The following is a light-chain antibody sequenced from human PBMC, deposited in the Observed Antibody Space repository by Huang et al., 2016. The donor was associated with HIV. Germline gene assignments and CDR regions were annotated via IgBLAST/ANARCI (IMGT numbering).Light chain of an antibody. V-gene: IGKV3-11*01. J-gene: IGKJ4*01. Sequence: EIVLTQSPATLSFFPGQRVSLSCRASQNINTHLAWYQQRPCQPPRLLIYDASSRVPGVAARFSRIGSGTDFTLTISSLESEDFATYYCQQRVNGLTFGGGTKV. CDR3: QQRVNGLT. CDR1: QNINTH. CDR2: DAS.